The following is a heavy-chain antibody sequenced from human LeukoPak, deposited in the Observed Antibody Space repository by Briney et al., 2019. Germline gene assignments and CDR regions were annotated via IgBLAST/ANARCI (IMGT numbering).Heavy chain of an antibody. CDR2: INPNSGGT. Sequence: ASVKVSCKASGYTFTGYYMHWVRQAPGQGLEWMGWINPNSGGTNYAQKFQGRVTMTRDTSISTAYMELSRLRSDDTAVYYCARDNFVSGYSCSSTWFDPWGQGTLVTVSS. J-gene: IGHJ5*02. CDR3: ARDNFVSGYSCSSTWFDP. CDR1: GYTFTGYY. V-gene: IGHV1-2*02. D-gene: IGHD6-13*01.